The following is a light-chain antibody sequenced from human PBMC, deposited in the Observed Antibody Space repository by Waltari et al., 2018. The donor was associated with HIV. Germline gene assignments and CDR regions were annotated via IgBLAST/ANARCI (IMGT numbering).Light chain of an antibody. J-gene: IGKJ4*01. CDR3: QQYDNWLS. CDR1: QSVTSN. V-gene: IGKV3-15*01. CDR2: GPS. Sequence: VMTQSPAPLSVSPGARATLSCSASQSVTSNLACYQLKPGQAPRLLMYGPSTRATGIPARFRCSVSGTEFTLTISILQSEDFAVYVCQQYDNWLSFGGGTKVEIK.